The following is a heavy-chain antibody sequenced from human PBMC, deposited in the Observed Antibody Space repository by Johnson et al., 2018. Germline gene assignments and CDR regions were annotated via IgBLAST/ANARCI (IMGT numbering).Heavy chain of an antibody. J-gene: IGHJ3*02. CDR2: ISSSSTYI. Sequence: WVRQAPGKGLAWVSFISSSSTYIYYADSVKGRFTVSRDNAKNSLFLQMNSLRAEDTAVYYCARDQEGDAFDIWGQGTMVTVSS. CDR3: ARDQEGDAFDI. V-gene: IGHV3-21*01.